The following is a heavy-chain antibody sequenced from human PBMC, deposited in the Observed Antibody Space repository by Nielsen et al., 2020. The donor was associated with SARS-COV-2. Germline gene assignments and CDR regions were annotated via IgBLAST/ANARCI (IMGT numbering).Heavy chain of an antibody. V-gene: IGHV3-13*05. J-gene: IGHJ4*02. Sequence: GGSLRLSCAASGFTFSSYDMHWVRQATGKGLEWVSAIGTAGDPYYPGSVKGRFTISRENAKNLVYLQMNSLRPEDTAMYYCARETLDHTSSFVDFWGQGTLVTVSS. CDR2: IGTAGDP. CDR3: ARETLDHTSSFVDF. D-gene: IGHD2-2*01. CDR1: GFTFSSYD.